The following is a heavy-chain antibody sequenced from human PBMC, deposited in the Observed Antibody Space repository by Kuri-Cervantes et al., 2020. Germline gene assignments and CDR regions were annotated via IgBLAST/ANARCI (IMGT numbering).Heavy chain of an antibody. J-gene: IGHJ4*02. D-gene: IGHD6-19*01. CDR3: ARMSSGWYVMRY. CDR1: GFTVSSNY. Sequence: GESLKISCAASGFTVSSNYMSWVRQVPGKGLEWVSVIYSGGSTYYADSVKGRFTISRDNSKNTLYLQMNSLRAEDTAVYYCARMSSGWYVMRYWGQGTLVTVSS. CDR2: IYSGGST. V-gene: IGHV3-53*01.